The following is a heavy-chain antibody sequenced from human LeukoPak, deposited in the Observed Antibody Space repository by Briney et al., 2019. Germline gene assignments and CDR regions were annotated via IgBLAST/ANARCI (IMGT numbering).Heavy chain of an antibody. V-gene: IGHV3-21*01. J-gene: IGHJ3*02. CDR3: ARDSHPYCSSTSCYFYGSAFDI. D-gene: IGHD2-2*01. CDR1: GFTFSSYS. Sequence: PGGSLRLSCAASGFTFSSYSMNWVRQAPGKGLEWVSSISSSSSYIYYADSVKGRFTIFRDNAKNSLYLQMNSLRAEDTAVYYCARDSHPYCSSTSCYFYGSAFDIWGQGTMVTVSS. CDR2: ISSSSSYI.